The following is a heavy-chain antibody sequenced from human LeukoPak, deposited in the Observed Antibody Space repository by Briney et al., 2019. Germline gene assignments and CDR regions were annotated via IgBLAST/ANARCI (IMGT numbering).Heavy chain of an antibody. D-gene: IGHD3-10*02. CDR1: GFTSSSYN. CDR3: AELGITMIGGV. J-gene: IGHJ6*04. Sequence: PGGSLRLSCAASGFTSSSYNMNWVRQAPGKGLEWVSSISSSSSYIYYADSVKGRFTISRDNAKNSLYLQMNSLRAEDTAVYYCAELGITMIGGVWGKGTTVTISS. V-gene: IGHV3-21*01. CDR2: ISSSSSYI.